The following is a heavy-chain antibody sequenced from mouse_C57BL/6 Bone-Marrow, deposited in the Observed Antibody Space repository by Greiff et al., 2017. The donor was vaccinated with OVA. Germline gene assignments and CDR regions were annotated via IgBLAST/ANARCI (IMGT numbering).Heavy chain of an antibody. D-gene: IGHD3-1*01. CDR3: ARSGRAMDD. V-gene: IGHV1-59*01. Sequence: QVQLQQSGAELVRPGTSVKLSCKASGYTFTSYWMHWVKQRPGQGLEWIGVIDPSDSYTNYNQKFKGKATLTVDTSSSTAYMQLSSLTSEDSAVYYCARSGRAMDDWGQGTSVTVSS. CDR1: GYTFTSYW. J-gene: IGHJ4*01. CDR2: IDPSDSYT.